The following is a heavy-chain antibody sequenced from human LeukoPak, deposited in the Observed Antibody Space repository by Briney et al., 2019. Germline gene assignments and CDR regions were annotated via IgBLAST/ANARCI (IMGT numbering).Heavy chain of an antibody. CDR1: GDSISNTRYH. Sequence: SETLSLTCTVSGDSISNTRYHWGWIRQPPGKGLEWIGGIYYSGATYYNPSLKSRVTISVDTSRNHFSLKLSSVTAADTAVYHCAREIVSSVESWGQGSLVTVSS. D-gene: IGHD6-6*01. J-gene: IGHJ4*02. CDR2: IYYSGAT. CDR3: AREIVSSVES. V-gene: IGHV4-39*02.